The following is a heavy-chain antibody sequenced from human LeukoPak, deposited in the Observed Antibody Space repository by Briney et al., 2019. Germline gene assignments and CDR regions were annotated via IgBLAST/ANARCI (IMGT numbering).Heavy chain of an antibody. D-gene: IGHD2-15*01. CDR1: GGSFSSYY. Sequence: PSETLSLTCTVSGGSFSSYYWSWIRQPPGKGLGGIGYIYYSGSTNYNPSLKSRVTISVDTSKNQFSLKLSSVTAADTAVYYCARSRRDCSGGSCYFGFGGMGYYYYGMDVWGQGTTVTVSS. J-gene: IGHJ6*02. CDR2: IYYSGST. V-gene: IGHV4-59*01. CDR3: ARSRRDCSGGSCYFGFGGMGYYYYGMDV.